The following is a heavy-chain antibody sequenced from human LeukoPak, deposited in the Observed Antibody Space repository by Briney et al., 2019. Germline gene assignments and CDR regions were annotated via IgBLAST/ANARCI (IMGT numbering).Heavy chain of an antibody. Sequence: PGGSLRLSCAASGFTFSSYAMSWVRQAPGKGLEWVSAISGSGGSTYYADSVKGRFTISRDNFKNTLYLQMNSLRAEDTAVYYCANPSDCSSTSCYYQGDYWGQGTLVTVSS. CDR3: ANPSDCSSTSCYYQGDY. D-gene: IGHD2-2*01. CDR2: ISGSGGST. J-gene: IGHJ4*02. V-gene: IGHV3-23*01. CDR1: GFTFSSYA.